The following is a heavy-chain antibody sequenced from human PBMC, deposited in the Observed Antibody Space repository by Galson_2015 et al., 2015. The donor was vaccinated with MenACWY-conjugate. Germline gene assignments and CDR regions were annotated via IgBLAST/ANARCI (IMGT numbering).Heavy chain of an antibody. V-gene: IGHV1-8*01. CDR3: ARGGDYDILTGRYYYYMDV. J-gene: IGHJ6*03. CDR2: MNPNRGNT. CDR1: GYTFTSYD. Sequence: SVKVSCKASGYTFTSYDITWVRQATGQGLEWMGWMNPNRGNTGYAQKFRGRVTMTRNTSISTAYMELSSLRSEDTAVYYCARGGDYDILTGRYYYYMDVWGKGTTVTVSS. D-gene: IGHD3-9*01.